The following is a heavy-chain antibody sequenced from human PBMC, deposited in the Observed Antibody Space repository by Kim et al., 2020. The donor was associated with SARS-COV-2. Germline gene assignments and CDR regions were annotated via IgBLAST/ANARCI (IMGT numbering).Heavy chain of an antibody. CDR2: INAGNGNT. CDR3: ARTKLDSSGYYSFDY. V-gene: IGHV1-3*01. D-gene: IGHD3-22*01. Sequence: ASVKVSCKASGYTFTSYAMHWVRQAPGQRLEWMGWINAGNGNTKYSQKFQGRVNITRDTSASTAYMELSSLRSEDTAVYYCARTKLDSSGYYSFDYWGQGTLVTVSS. J-gene: IGHJ4*02. CDR1: GYTFTSYA.